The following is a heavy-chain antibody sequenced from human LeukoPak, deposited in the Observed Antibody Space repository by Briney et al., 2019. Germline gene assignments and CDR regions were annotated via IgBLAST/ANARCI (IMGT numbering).Heavy chain of an antibody. CDR1: GGSISSYY. V-gene: IGHV4-59*08. Sequence: SETLSLTCTVSGGSISSYYWSWIRQPPGKGLEWIGYIYYSGSTNYNPSLKSRVTISVDTSKNQSSLKLSSVTAADTAVYYCARADDWLEGAFDIWGQGTMVTVSS. D-gene: IGHD3-9*01. J-gene: IGHJ3*02. CDR3: ARADDWLEGAFDI. CDR2: IYYSGST.